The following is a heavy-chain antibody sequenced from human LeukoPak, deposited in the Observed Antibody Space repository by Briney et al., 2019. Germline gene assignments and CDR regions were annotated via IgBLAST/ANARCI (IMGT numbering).Heavy chain of an antibody. Sequence: SETLSLTCTVSGVSISSSSYYWGWIRQPPGKGLEWIGSIYYSGSTYYNPSLKSRVTISVDTSKNQFSLKLSSVTAADTAVYYCARESITMVRGVIYDYYYMDVWGKGTTVTVSS. CDR3: ARESITMVRGVIYDYYYMDV. CDR1: GVSISSSSYY. D-gene: IGHD3-10*01. V-gene: IGHV4-39*07. CDR2: IYYSGST. J-gene: IGHJ6*03.